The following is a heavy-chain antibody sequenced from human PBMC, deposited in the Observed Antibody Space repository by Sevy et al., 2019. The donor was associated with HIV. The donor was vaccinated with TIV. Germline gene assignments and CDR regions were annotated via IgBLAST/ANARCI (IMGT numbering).Heavy chain of an antibody. V-gene: IGHV5-51*01. CDR2: IYPGDSDT. Sequence: GESLKISCKGSGYSFTSYWIGWVRQMPGEGLEWMGIIYPGDSDTRYSPSLQGQVTISADKSISTAYLQWSSLNASDTAMYYCARLLYSGYEEDGMDVWGQGTTVTVSS. CDR1: GYSFTSYW. CDR3: ARLLYSGYEEDGMDV. J-gene: IGHJ6*02. D-gene: IGHD5-12*01.